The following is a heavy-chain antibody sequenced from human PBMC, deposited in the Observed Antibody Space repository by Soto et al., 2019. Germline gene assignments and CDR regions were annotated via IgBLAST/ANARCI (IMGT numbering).Heavy chain of an antibody. D-gene: IGHD3-22*01. V-gene: IGHV4-38-2*02. CDR3: ARGSSGYTSWFEP. Sequence: SGTLSLTCSVSGYTISSGYNWGWIRPPPGKGLEWIGSSYHSGSTYYTPSLKSRVTISVDTSKNQFSLKLSSVTAADTAVYYWARGSSGYTSWFEPWGQGTLVTVSS. CDR2: SYHSGST. J-gene: IGHJ5*02. CDR1: GYTISSGYN.